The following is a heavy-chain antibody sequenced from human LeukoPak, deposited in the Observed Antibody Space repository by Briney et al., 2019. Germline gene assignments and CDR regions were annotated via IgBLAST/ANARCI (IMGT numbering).Heavy chain of an antibody. D-gene: IGHD5-24*01. CDR2: FYYSGST. J-gene: IGHJ4*02. CDR3: ARGGRDGYNLEYFDK. V-gene: IGHV4-39*01. Sequence: PSETLSLTCTVSGGSITSSSYYWGWIRQPPGKGLQWIGSFYYSGSTYYNPSLKSRVTIYVDTSKNQFSLKLSSVTAADTAVYYCARGGRDGYNLEYFDKWGQGTLVTVSS. CDR1: GGSITSSSYY.